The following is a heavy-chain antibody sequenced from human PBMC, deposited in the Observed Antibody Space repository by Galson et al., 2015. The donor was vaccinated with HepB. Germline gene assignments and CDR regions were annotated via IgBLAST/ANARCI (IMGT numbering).Heavy chain of an antibody. V-gene: IGHV3-23*01. D-gene: IGHD6-13*01. J-gene: IGHJ4*02. CDR2: ISGSGGST. Sequence: SLRLSCAASGFTFNSYAMSWVRQAPGKGLEWVSAISGSGGSTYYADSVKGRFTVSRDSSKNTLFLQMNSLRPEDTAVYYCAKVVSSSWPQDRYYFDYWGQGTLVTVSS. CDR1: GFTFNSYA. CDR3: AKVVSSSWPQDRYYFDY.